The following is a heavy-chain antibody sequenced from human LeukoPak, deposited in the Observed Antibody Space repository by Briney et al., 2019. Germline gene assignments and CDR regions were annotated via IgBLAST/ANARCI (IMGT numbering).Heavy chain of an antibody. Sequence: PGRSLRLSCAASGFTFSNYGMHWVRQAPGKGLEWVAVIWYDGSNKYYGDSVKGRFTISRDNAKNSLYLQMNSLRAEDTAVYYCARDLDEDTAMVTSFLLNYWGQGTLVTVSS. J-gene: IGHJ4*02. CDR2: IWYDGSNK. CDR3: ARDLDEDTAMVTSFLLNY. D-gene: IGHD5-18*01. CDR1: GFTFSNYG. V-gene: IGHV3-33*01.